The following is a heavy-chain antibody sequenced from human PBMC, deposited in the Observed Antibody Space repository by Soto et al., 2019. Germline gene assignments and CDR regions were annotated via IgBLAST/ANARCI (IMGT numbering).Heavy chain of an antibody. V-gene: IGHV1-2*02. D-gene: IGHD6-6*01. J-gene: IGHJ6*02. CDR3: ARDFRELVLSGYGMDV. CDR2: INPNSGGT. Sequence: ASVKVSCKASGYTFTGYYMHWLRQAPGQGLEWMGWINPNSGGTNYAQKFQGRVTMTRDTSISTAYMELSRLRSDDTAVYYCARDFRELVLSGYGMDVWGQGTTVTVSS. CDR1: GYTFTGYY.